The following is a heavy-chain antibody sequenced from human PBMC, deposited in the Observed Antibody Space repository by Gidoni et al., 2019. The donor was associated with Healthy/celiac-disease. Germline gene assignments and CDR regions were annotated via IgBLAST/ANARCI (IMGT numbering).Heavy chain of an antibody. CDR2: ISGSGGST. Sequence: EVQLLESGGGLVQPGGSLRLSCAASGFTFSSYAMSWVRQAPGKGLVWVSAISGSGGSTYYAESVKGRFTIARDNSKNTLYLQMNSLRAEDTAVYDCAKDSGERDCDWKFDYWGQGTLVTVSS. CDR1: GFTFSSYA. CDR3: AKDSGERDCDWKFDY. D-gene: IGHD3-9*01. V-gene: IGHV3-23*01. J-gene: IGHJ4*02.